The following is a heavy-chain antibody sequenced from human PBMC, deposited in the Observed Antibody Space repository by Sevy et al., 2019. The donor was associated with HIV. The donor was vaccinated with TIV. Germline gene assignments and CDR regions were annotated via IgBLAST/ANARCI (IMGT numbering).Heavy chain of an antibody. D-gene: IGHD3-22*01. V-gene: IGHV3-49*03. CDR1: GFTFGDYA. CDR3: AITTAYYYDSPIGAFDI. CDR2: IRSKAYGGTT. Sequence: GGSLRLSCTASGFTFGDYAMSWFRQAPGKGLEWVGFIRSKAYGGTTEYAASVKGRFTISRDDSKSIAYLQMNSLKTEDTAVYYCAITTAYYYDSPIGAFDIRGQGTMVTVSS. J-gene: IGHJ3*02.